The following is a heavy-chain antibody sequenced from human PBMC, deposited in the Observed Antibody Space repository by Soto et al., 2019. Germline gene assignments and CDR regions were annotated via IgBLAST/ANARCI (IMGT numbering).Heavy chain of an antibody. CDR3: AKESLPWLRLFDP. CDR1: GFTFSSYA. V-gene: IGHV3-23*01. CDR2: ISGSGGST. D-gene: IGHD5-12*01. J-gene: IGHJ5*02. Sequence: EVQLLESGGGLVQPGGSLRLSCAASGFTFSSYAMSWVRQAPGKGLEWVSAISGSGGSTYYADSVKGRFTISRDNAKNTLYLQMNSLRAQDTAVYYFAKESLPWLRLFDPWGQGTLVTVSS.